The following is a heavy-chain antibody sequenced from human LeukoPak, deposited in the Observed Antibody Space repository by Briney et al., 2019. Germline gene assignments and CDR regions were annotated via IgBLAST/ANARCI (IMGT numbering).Heavy chain of an antibody. J-gene: IGHJ4*02. Sequence: GGSLRLSCAASGFTFGTYGMCWVRQAQGQGLEWVSTISGSGDETHYTDSVKGGFTISRDNSKNTLYLQMNSLRAEDTAAYYCAKVGYYNSGWIDSWDQGTLVTVSS. CDR3: AKVGYYNSGWIDS. D-gene: IGHD6-19*01. CDR2: ISGSGDET. V-gene: IGHV3-23*01. CDR1: GFTFGTYG.